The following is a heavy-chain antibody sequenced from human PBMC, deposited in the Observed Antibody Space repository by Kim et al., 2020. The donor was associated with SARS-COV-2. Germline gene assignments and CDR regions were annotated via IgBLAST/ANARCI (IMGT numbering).Heavy chain of an antibody. V-gene: IGHV4-30-2*05. Sequence: TYSNPSLKSRVTISVDTSKNQFSLKLSSVTAADTAVYYCARDRRYGVVDYWGQGTLVTVSS. J-gene: IGHJ4*02. D-gene: IGHD1-20*01. CDR3: ARDRRYGVVDY. CDR2: T.